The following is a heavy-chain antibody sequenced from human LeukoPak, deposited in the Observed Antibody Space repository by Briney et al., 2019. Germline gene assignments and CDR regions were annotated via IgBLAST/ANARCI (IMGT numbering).Heavy chain of an antibody. CDR2: ISSSSSYI. J-gene: IGHJ4*02. V-gene: IGHV3-21*01. CDR3: ARDLAGGYYPNFDY. D-gene: IGHD3-22*01. Sequence: GGSLRLSCAASGFTFSSYWMNWVRQAPGKGLEWVSSISSSSSYIYYADSVKGRFTISRDNAKNSLYLQMNSLRAEDTVVYYCARDLAGGYYPNFDYWGQGTLVTVSS. CDR1: GFTFSSYW.